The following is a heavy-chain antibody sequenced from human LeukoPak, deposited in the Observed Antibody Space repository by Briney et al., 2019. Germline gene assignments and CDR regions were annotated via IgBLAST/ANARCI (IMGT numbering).Heavy chain of an antibody. J-gene: IGHJ3*02. CDR1: GFTFDDYG. Sequence: GGSLRLSCAASGFTFDDYGMSWVRQAPGKGLEWVSGINWNGGSTGYADSVKGRFTISRDNAKNSLYLQMNSLRAEDTALYYCARAQNYYDSSGYYSGAFDIWGQGTRVTVSS. CDR2: INWNGGST. CDR3: ARAQNYYDSSGYYSGAFDI. D-gene: IGHD3-22*01. V-gene: IGHV3-20*04.